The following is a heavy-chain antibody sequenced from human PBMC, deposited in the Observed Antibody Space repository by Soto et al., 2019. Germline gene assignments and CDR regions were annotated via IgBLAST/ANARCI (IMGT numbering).Heavy chain of an antibody. CDR3: AKVLTEMSGYYTEITYYYGMDV. D-gene: IGHD3-3*01. CDR2: ISGSGGST. J-gene: IGHJ6*02. Sequence: GGSLRLSCAASGFTFSSYAMSWVRQAPGKGLEWVSAISGSGGSTYYADSVKGRFTISRDNSKNTLYLQMNSLRAEDTAVYYCAKVLTEMSGYYTEITYYYGMDVWGQGTTVTVSS. CDR1: GFTFSSYA. V-gene: IGHV3-23*01.